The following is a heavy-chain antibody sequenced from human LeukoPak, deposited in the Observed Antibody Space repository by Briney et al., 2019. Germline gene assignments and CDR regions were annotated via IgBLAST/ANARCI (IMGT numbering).Heavy chain of an antibody. V-gene: IGHV3-23*01. CDR3: AKDYYASGTYYYYFDY. CDR2: ISGSDGST. D-gene: IGHD3-10*01. J-gene: IGHJ4*02. CDR1: GFTFISYA. Sequence: PGGSLRRSCAASGFTFISYAMSWVRQAPGKGLEWVSAISGSDGSTYYADSVKGRFTISRDSSKNTLYLQMNSLRAEDTAVYYCAKDYYASGTYYYYFDYWGQGTLVTVSS.